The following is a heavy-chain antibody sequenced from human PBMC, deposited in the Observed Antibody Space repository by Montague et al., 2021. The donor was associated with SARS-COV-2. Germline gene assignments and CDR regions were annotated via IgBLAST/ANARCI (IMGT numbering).Heavy chain of an antibody. J-gene: IGHJ4*02. D-gene: IGHD2-8*02. CDR3: AGVEGGGVIDY. V-gene: IGHV4-59*01. CDR1: GGSINSYY. Sequence: SETLSLTCTVSGGSINSYYWSWIRQPPGKGLEWIGYIYYSGSTNYNPSLKSRVTISVDTSKNQFSLKLSSVTAADTAVYYCAGVEGGGVIDYWGQGTLVTVSS. CDR2: IYYSGST.